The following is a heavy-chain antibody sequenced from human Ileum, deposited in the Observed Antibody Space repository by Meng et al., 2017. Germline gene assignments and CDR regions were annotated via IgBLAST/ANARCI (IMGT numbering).Heavy chain of an antibody. V-gene: IGHV1-8*01. CDR1: GYTFTTND. CDR3: ARGVGDLGDY. D-gene: IGHD3-16*01. Sequence: VKLVQTGARMKTPGASMKVSCKASGYTFTTNDINWVRQAPGQGLEWMGWVSPSSGNTHYAQKFQGRVTMTRDISISTVYMELTSLKSDDTAVYYCARGVGDLGDYWGQGTLVTVSS. CDR2: VSPSSGNT. J-gene: IGHJ4*02.